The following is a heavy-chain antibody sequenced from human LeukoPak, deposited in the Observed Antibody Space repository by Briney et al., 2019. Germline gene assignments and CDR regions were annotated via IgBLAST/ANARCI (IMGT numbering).Heavy chain of an antibody. CDR1: GYTFTRYY. J-gene: IGHJ6*02. CDR2: INPNSGGT. CDR3: ARLNVQTYCSGGSCYETYYYYYGMDV. Sequence: ASVTVSCMASGYTFTRYYMHWVRQAPGQGLEWMGWINPNSGGTNYAQKFQGRVTITRDTYISTAYMEMSMLRSDDTAVYYCARLNVQTYCSGGSCYETYYYYYGMDVWGQGTTVTVSS. D-gene: IGHD2-15*01. V-gene: IGHV1-2*02.